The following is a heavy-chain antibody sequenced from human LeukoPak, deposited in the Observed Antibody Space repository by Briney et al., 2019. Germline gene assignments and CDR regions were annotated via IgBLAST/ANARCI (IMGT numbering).Heavy chain of an antibody. J-gene: IGHJ4*02. D-gene: IGHD1-26*01. CDR3: ARGRPGNYFDY. CDR1: GFTFSSYW. Sequence: GGSLRLSCAASGFTFSSYWMNWARQAPGKGLEWVASINHNGNVNYYVDSVKGRFTISRDNAKNTLYVQMNSLRADDTAVYYCARGRPGNYFDYWGQGTLVTVSS. CDR2: INHNGNVN. V-gene: IGHV3-7*01.